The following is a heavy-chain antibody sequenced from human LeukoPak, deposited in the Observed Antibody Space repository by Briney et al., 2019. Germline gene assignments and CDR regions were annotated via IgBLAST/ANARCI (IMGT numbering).Heavy chain of an antibody. V-gene: IGHV3-7*04. Sequence: GGSLRLSCAASGFTFSRYWMNWVRQAPGKGLAWVANIKQDGSEKNYVDSVKGRFTISRDNAKNSLYLEMNSLSAEDTAVYYCARDPHNDYPPGGPYLGQGTLVTVSS. CDR3: ARDPHNDYPPGGPY. J-gene: IGHJ4*02. CDR2: IKQDGSEK. CDR1: GFTFSRYW. D-gene: IGHD4-11*01.